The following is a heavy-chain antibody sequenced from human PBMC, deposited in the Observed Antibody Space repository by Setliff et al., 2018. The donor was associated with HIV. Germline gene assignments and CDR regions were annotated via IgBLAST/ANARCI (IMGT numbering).Heavy chain of an antibody. V-gene: IGHV1-18*01. D-gene: IGHD6-19*01. CDR1: GYTFTSYG. CDR3: ARDPPSSGWYRADY. J-gene: IGHJ4*02. CDR2: ISAYNGNA. Sequence: ASVKVSCKASGYTFTSYGISWVRQAPGQGLEWMRWISAYNGNADYAQKLQGRVTLTTDTPTSTAYMELRSLRSDDTAVYYCARDPPSSGWYRADYWGQGTLVTVSS.